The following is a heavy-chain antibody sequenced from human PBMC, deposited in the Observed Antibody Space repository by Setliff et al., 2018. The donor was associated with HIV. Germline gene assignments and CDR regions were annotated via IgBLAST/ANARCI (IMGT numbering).Heavy chain of an antibody. J-gene: IGHJ5*02. V-gene: IGHV4-39*01. D-gene: IGHD2-2*02. CDR2: IHYNGHT. Sequence: SETLSLTCTVSGDSITNDDYYWGWIRQPPGKGLEWIAIIHYNGHTHYDPSLKSRVTIFVDTSKTQFYLKLRSVTASDTAVYYCARYTSKVDWFDPWGQGTLVTVSS. CDR3: ARYTSKVDWFDP. CDR1: GDSITNDDYY.